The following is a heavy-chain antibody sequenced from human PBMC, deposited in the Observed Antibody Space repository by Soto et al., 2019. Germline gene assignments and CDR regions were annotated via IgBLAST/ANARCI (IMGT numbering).Heavy chain of an antibody. V-gene: IGHV1-24*01. Sequence: ASVKVSCKVSGYTLTELFMHWVRQAPGKGLEWMGGFDPEDGETIYAQKFQGRVTMTEDTSTDTAYMELSSLRSEDTAVYYCATNTYYYGSGSSKEVDYWGQGTLVTVSS. D-gene: IGHD3-10*01. CDR3: ATNTYYYGSGSSKEVDY. J-gene: IGHJ4*02. CDR1: GYTLTELF. CDR2: FDPEDGET.